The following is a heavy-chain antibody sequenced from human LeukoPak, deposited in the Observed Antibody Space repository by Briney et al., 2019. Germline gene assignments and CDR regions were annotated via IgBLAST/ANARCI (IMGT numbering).Heavy chain of an antibody. CDR1: GFPFTSYG. D-gene: IGHD1-26*01. V-gene: IGHV3-7*01. Sequence: GGSLRLSCAASGFPFTSYGLHWVRQAPGKGLEWVANIKQDGSEKYYVDSVKGRFTISRDNAKNSLYLQMNSLRAEDTAVYYCARDLGGSYYWFDYWGQGTLVTVSS. J-gene: IGHJ4*02. CDR2: IKQDGSEK. CDR3: ARDLGGSYYWFDY.